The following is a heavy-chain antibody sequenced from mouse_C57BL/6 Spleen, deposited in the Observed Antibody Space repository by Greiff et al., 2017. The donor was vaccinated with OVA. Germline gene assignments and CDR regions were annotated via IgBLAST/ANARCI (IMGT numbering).Heavy chain of an antibody. CDR1: GYTFTDYY. CDR2: INPNNGGT. D-gene: IGHD2-4*01. J-gene: IGHJ4*01. V-gene: IGHV1-26*01. CDR3: ARGYYDHYYAMDY. Sequence: VQLQQSGPELVKPGASVKISCKASGYTFTDYYMNWVKQSHGKSLEWIGDINPNNGGTSYNQKFKGKATLTVDKSSSTAYMELRSLTSEDSAVYYCARGYYDHYYAMDYWGQGTSVTVSS.